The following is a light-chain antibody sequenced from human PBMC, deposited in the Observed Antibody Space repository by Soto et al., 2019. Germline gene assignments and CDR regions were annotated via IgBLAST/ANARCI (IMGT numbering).Light chain of an antibody. CDR3: QQFHLGNT. J-gene: IGKJ2*01. V-gene: IGKV1-5*01. CDR2: DAS. CDR1: QSVHKW. Sequence: IQMTQSPSTLSASVGDRVTITCQASQSVHKWVAWYQQKSGRAPMLLIYDASTLQSGVSSRFSGTGSGTDFSLSITSLQPDDFATYYCQQFHLGNTFGQGTRLEIK.